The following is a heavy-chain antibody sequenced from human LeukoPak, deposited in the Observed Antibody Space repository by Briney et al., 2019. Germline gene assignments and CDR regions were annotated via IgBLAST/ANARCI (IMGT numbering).Heavy chain of an antibody. CDR2: IYHSGST. D-gene: IGHD3-10*01. Sequence: NPSETLSLTCAVSGGSISSSNWWSWVRQPPGKGLEWIGEIYHSGSTNYNPSLKSQVTISVDKSKNQFSLKLSSVTAADTAVYYCARGIRGVTPYYYYGMDVWGQGTTVTVSS. J-gene: IGHJ6*02. CDR1: GGSISSSNW. V-gene: IGHV4-4*02. CDR3: ARGIRGVTPYYYYGMDV.